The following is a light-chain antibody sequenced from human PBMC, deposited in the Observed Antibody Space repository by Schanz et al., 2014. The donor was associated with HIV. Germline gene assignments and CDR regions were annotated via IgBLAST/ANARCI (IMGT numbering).Light chain of an antibody. V-gene: IGLV2-14*01. CDR2: DVN. Sequence: QSALTQPPSASGSPGQSVTISCTGTTSDIGGYNYVSWYQQHPDKAPQLLIYDVNYRPSGSSNRFSGSKSGSTASLAIFGLQAEDEADYYCSSYTRRNSWVFGGGTKLTVL. CDR3: SSYTRRNSWV. CDR1: TSDIGGYNY. J-gene: IGLJ3*02.